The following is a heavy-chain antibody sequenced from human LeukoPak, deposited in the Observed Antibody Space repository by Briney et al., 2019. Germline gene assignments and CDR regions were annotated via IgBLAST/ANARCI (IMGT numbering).Heavy chain of an antibody. CDR3: ARDGGRAAASGY. Sequence: GSLRLSSADPGFTFIIVLVTSGRPAPGGGGGWGSNIKQDGSEKYYADSVKGRFTISRDNAKNSLFLQMNSLTAEDTAVYFCARDGGRAAASGYWGQGTLVTVSS. J-gene: IGHJ4*02. CDR1: GFTFIIVL. V-gene: IGHV3-7*01. CDR2: IKQDGSEK. D-gene: IGHD6-13*01.